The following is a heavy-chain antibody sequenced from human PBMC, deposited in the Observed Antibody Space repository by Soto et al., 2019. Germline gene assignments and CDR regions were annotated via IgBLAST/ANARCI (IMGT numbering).Heavy chain of an antibody. Sequence: VQLQESGPGLVKPSETLSLTCTVSGGSLSLYYWSWVRQSPGKGLEWLGYIYYNGSATYNPSLRRRATIAIDTSKTQFSLRLTSVTAADTAVYYCARDAGEIWNNSYYYAGMAVWGQGTTVTVSS. CDR3: ARDAGEIWNNSYYYAGMAV. CDR2: IYYNGSA. V-gene: IGHV4-59*01. J-gene: IGHJ6*02. CDR1: GGSLSLYY. D-gene: IGHD3-16*01.